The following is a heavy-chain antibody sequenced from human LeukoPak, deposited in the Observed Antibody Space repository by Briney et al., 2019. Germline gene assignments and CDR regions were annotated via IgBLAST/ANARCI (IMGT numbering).Heavy chain of an antibody. CDR3: ARGGGSWYGIDY. J-gene: IGHJ4*02. CDR1: GFTFSSYE. Sequence: GGSLRLSCAASGFTFSSYEMNWVRQAPGKGPEWVSYISSSGSTIYYADSVKGRFTISRDNAKNSLYLQMNSLRAEDTAVYYCARGGGSWYGIDYWGQGTLVTVSS. D-gene: IGHD6-13*01. CDR2: ISSSGSTI. V-gene: IGHV3-48*03.